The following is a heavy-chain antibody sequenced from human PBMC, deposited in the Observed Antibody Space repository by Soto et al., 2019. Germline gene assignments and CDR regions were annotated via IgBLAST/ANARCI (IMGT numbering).Heavy chain of an antibody. D-gene: IGHD3-22*01. CDR2: IIPIFGTA. V-gene: IGHV1-69*13. Sequence: SVKVSCKASGGTFSSYAISWVRQAPGQGLEWMGGIIPIFGTANYAQKFQGRVTITADESTSTAYMELSSLRSEDTAVYYCARGWYYYDSSGYYSFDYWGQGTLVTVSS. CDR3: ARGWYYYDSSGYYSFDY. CDR1: GGTFSSYA. J-gene: IGHJ4*02.